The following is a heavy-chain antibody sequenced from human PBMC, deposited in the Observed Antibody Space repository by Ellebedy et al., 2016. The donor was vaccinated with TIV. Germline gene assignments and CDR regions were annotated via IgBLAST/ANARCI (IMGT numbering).Heavy chain of an antibody. V-gene: IGHV1-2*02. CDR3: ATLPYISRSSAY. CDR2: INPNTGGT. D-gene: IGHD6-19*01. CDR1: GYTFNDYY. Sequence: ASVKVSCKASGYTFNDYYIHWVRQAPGQGLEWMGYINPNTGGTTYAQKFQGRVTMTSDTSTSTVYMEVSSLRSDDTAVYYCATLPYISRSSAYWGQGALVTVSS. J-gene: IGHJ4*02.